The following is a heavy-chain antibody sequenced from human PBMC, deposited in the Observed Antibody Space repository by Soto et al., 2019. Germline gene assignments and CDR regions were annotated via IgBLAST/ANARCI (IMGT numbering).Heavy chain of an antibody. CDR2: ISGSGGST. J-gene: IGHJ5*02. CDR1: GFTFSSYA. Sequence: GGSLRLSCAASGFTFSSYAMSWVRQAPGKGLEWVSAISGSGGSTYYADSVKGRFTISRDNSKNTLYLQMNSLRAEDTAVYYCAKAQDDYGDPGDDPWGQGTLVTVSS. V-gene: IGHV3-23*01. D-gene: IGHD4-17*01. CDR3: AKAQDDYGDPGDDP.